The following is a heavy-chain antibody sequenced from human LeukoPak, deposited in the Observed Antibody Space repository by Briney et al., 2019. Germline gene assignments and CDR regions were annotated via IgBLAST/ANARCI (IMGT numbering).Heavy chain of an antibody. Sequence: ASVKVSCKASGYTFTSYGISWVRQAPGQGLEWMGWISAYNGNTNYAQKLQGRVTMTTDTSTSTAYMELRSLRSDDTAVYYCARGSFRSTSFYYYYYYMDVWGKGTTVTVSS. CDR3: ARGSFRSTSFYYYYYYMDV. CDR1: GYTFTSYG. D-gene: IGHD2-2*01. V-gene: IGHV1-18*01. CDR2: ISAYNGNT. J-gene: IGHJ6*03.